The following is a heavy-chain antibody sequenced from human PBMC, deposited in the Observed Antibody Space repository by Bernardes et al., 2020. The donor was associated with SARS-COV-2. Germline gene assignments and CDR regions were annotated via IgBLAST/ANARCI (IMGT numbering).Heavy chain of an antibody. CDR2: FDPEDGET. D-gene: IGHD3-10*01. CDR3: ATGPMVRGPNWFDP. V-gene: IGHV1-24*01. CDR1: GYTLTALS. J-gene: IGHJ5*02. Sequence: ASVKVSCKVSGYTLTALSMHWVRQAPGKGLEWMGGFDPEDGETIYAQKFQGRVTMTEDTSTDTAYMELSSLRSEDTAVYYCATGPMVRGPNWFDPWGQGTLVTVSS.